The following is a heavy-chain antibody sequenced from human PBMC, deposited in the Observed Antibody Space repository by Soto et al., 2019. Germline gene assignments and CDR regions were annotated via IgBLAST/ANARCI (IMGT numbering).Heavy chain of an antibody. CDR2: ISAYNGNT. J-gene: IGHJ3*02. CDR1: GYTFITYG. CDR3: ARYDKAMTCPHCAFAI. V-gene: IGHV1-18*01. D-gene: IGHD3-22*01. Sequence: ASVKVSCKASGYTFITYGISWVRQAPGQGLEWMGWISAYNGNTNYAQNLQGRVTMTTDTSTTTAYMELRSLRSDDSAVYYCARYDKAMTCPHCAFAIWGQGTMVTVSS.